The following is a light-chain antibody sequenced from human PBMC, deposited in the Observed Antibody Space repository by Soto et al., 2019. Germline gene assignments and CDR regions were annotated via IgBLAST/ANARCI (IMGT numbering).Light chain of an antibody. V-gene: IGKV2-30*01. J-gene: IGKJ1*01. CDR3: MQGTHWPWT. CDR2: KVS. Sequence: VVMTQSPLSLPVTLGQPASISCRSSQSLVSSDGNTYLIWFQQRPGQSPRSLIYKVSNRDSGVPDRFSGSGSGTDFTLEISRVEAEDVGFYYCMQGTHWPWTFGQGTKVEIK. CDR1: QSLVSSDGNTY.